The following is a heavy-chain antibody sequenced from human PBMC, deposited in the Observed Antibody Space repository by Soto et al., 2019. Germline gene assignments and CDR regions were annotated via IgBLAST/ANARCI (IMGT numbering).Heavy chain of an antibody. Sequence: GGSLRLSCAPSGFIFSSHWMSWVRQAPGKGLEWVASIKQDGSDKYYVDSVKGRFTISRDNAQNSLYLQMSNLRADDTAVFYCARLVNRDLDYWGLGTLVTVSS. J-gene: IGHJ4*02. V-gene: IGHV3-7*05. CDR1: GFIFSSHW. D-gene: IGHD2-21*02. CDR2: IKQDGSDK. CDR3: ARLVNRDLDY.